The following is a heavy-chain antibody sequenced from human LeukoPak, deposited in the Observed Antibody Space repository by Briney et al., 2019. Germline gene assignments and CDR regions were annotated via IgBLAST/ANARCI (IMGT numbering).Heavy chain of an antibody. CDR2: IQGDGRNT. V-gene: IGHV3-30*02. CDR3: ARGPSGNYYGFDY. CDR1: GFTVSGLG. J-gene: IGHJ4*02. D-gene: IGHD1-26*01. Sequence: PGGSLRLSCAASGFTVSGLGMHWVRQAPGKGLEWVAFIQGDGRNTWYTDSVEGRFTLSRDDSKNTLYLQMNSLRAEDTAVYHCARGPSGNYYGFDYWGQGTLVTVSS.